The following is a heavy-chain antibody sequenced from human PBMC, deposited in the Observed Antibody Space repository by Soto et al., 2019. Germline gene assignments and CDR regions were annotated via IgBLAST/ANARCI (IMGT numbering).Heavy chain of an antibody. Sequence: SETLSLTCTVSGGSISSYYWSWIRQPPGKGLEWIGYIYYSGSTNYSPSLKSRVTISVDTSKNQFSLKLSSVTAADTAVYYCAREMDSSRWFDPWGQGTLVTVSS. CDR3: AREMDSSRWFDP. D-gene: IGHD6-13*01. V-gene: IGHV4-59*01. CDR2: IYYSGST. CDR1: GGSISSYY. J-gene: IGHJ5*02.